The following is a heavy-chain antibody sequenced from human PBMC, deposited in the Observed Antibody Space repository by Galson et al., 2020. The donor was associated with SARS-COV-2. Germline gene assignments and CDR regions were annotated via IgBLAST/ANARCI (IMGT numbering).Heavy chain of an antibody. J-gene: IGHJ6*02. Sequence: SVKVSCKASGGTFSSYAISWVRQAPGQGLEWMGGIIPIFGTANYAQKFQGRVTITADESTSTAYMELSSLRSEDTAVYYCARDRICSGGSCYSFSDYYYGMDVWGQGTTVTVSS. D-gene: IGHD2-15*01. CDR3: ARDRICSGGSCYSFSDYYYGMDV. CDR2: IIPIFGTA. CDR1: GGTFSSYA. V-gene: IGHV1-69*13.